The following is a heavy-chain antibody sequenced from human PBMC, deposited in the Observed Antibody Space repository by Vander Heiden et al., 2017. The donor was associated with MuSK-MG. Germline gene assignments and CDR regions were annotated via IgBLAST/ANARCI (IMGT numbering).Heavy chain of an antibody. D-gene: IGHD5-12*01. CDR1: GFTFSSYA. V-gene: IGHV3-23*01. CDR2: ISGSGGST. CDR3: AKDEGNRMATIQLDY. Sequence: EVQLLESGGGLVQPGGSLRLPCAASGFTFSSYAMSWVRQAPGKGLEWVSAISGSGGSTYYADSVKGRFTISRDNSKNTLYLQMNSLRAEDTAVYYCAKDEGNRMATIQLDYWGQGTLVTVSS. J-gene: IGHJ4*02.